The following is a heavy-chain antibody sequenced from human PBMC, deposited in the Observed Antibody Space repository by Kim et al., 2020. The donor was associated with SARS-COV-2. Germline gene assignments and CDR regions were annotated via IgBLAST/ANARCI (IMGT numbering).Heavy chain of an antibody. D-gene: IGHD6-13*01. Sequence: SETLSLTCTVSGGSISSSSYYWGWIRQPPGKGLEWIGSIYYSGSTYYNPSLKSRVTISVDTSKNQFSLKLSSVTAADTAVYYCARAHTPGKYSSSFDYWGQGTLVTVSS. CDR2: IYYSGST. CDR1: GGSISSSSYY. CDR3: ARAHTPGKYSSSFDY. J-gene: IGHJ4*02. V-gene: IGHV4-39*01.